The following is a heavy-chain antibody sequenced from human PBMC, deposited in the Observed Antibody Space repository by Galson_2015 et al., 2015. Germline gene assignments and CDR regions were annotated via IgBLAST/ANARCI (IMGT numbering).Heavy chain of an antibody. CDR2: IYPGDSDT. CDR1: GSSFTSYW. J-gene: IGHJ3*02. CDR3: ARPLTVTQRQSGAFDI. Sequence: QSGAEVKKPGESLKISCKGSGSSFTSYWIGWVRQMPGKGLEWMGIIYPGDSDTRYSPSFQGQVTISADKSISTAYLQWSSLKASDTAMYYCARPLTVTQRQSGAFDIWGQGTMVTVSS. V-gene: IGHV5-51*01. D-gene: IGHD4-17*01.